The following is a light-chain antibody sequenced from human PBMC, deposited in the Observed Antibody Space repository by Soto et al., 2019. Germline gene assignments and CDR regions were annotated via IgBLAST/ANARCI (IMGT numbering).Light chain of an antibody. CDR3: SSHSNITPYV. V-gene: IGLV2-14*01. CDR2: DVT. J-gene: IGLJ1*01. CDR1: SRDVGAYNY. Sequence: QSVLTQPASVSGSPGQSITISCTGTSRDVGAYNYVSWYQQHPGKAPKLMVYDVTNRPSGVSDRFPGSKFGNTASLTISGLQAEDEADYFCSSHSNITPYVFGTGTKVTVL.